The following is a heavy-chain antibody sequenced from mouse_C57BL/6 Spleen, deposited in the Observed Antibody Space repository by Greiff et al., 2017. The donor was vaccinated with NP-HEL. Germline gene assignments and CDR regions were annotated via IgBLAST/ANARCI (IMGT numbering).Heavy chain of an antibody. CDR2: IDPEDGET. D-gene: IGHD2-4*01. CDR1: GFNIKDYY. J-gene: IGHJ3*01. CDR3: ARGYYDPWFAD. V-gene: IGHV14-2*01. Sequence: EVQLQQSGAELVKPGASVKLSCTASGFNIKDYYMHWVKQRTEQGLEWIGRIDPEDGETKYAPKFQGKATLTADTSSTTAYLQRSSLTSEDTAVYYCARGYYDPWFADWGQGTLVTVSA.